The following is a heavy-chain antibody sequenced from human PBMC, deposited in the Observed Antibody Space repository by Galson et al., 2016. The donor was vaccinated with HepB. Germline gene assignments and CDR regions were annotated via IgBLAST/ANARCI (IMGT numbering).Heavy chain of an antibody. CDR3: AREVPGTMAGFDY. J-gene: IGHJ4*02. CDR2: IYSGGST. CDR1: GFTVSSNY. Sequence: SLRLSCAASGFTVSSNYMSWVRQAPGKGLEWVSVIYSGGSTDYADSVKGRFTISRDNSKNTLYLQMNSLRAEDTAVYYCAREVPGTMAGFDYWGQGTLVTVSS. D-gene: IGHD4/OR15-4a*01. V-gene: IGHV3-53*01.